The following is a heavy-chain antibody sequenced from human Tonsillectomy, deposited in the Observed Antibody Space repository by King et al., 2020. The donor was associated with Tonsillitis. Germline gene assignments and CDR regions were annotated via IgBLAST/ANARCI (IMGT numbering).Heavy chain of an antibody. V-gene: IGHV3-30*04. Sequence: VQLVESGGGVVQPGRSLRLSCVASGFTFSSYAMHWVRQAPGKGLEWVAVISYDGDNKYYADSVKGRFTISRDNSKNTLDLQMNSLRPEDTAVYYCARDPPGPDSVDYGAIDYWGQGTLVTVSS. D-gene: IGHD4-17*01. CDR1: GFTFSSYA. J-gene: IGHJ4*02. CDR2: ISYDGDNK. CDR3: ARDPPGPDSVDYGAIDY.